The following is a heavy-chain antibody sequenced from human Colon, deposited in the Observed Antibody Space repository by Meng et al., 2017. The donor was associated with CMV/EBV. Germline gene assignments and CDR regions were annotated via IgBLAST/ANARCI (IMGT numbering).Heavy chain of an antibody. V-gene: IGHV4-59*01. CDR2: IYHSATRYNPNSGKT. J-gene: IGHJ4*02. Sequence: ESLKISCGVSGGSISNYYWSWIRQSPGKGLEWIGYIYHSATRYNPNSGKTNYNPSLQSRVSISVDPSMNHFSLELSSVTAADTAVYYCARVGSSGWELAYWGQGVLVTVSS. CDR3: ARVGSSGWELAY. CDR1: GGSISNYY. D-gene: IGHD6-19*01.